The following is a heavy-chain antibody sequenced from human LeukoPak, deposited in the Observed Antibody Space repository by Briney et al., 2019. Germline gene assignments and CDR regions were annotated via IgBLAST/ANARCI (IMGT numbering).Heavy chain of an antibody. J-gene: IGHJ6*02. CDR1: GFTFSSYW. V-gene: IGHV3-74*01. CDR2: INSDGSST. D-gene: IGHD6-13*01. CDR3: ARGYSSSWYPGLWYYYGMDV. Sequence: PGGSLRLSCAASGFTFSSYWMHWVRQAPGKGLVWVSRINSDGSSTSYADSVKGRFTISRDNAKNTLYLQMNSLRAEDTAVYYCARGYSSSWYPGLWYYYGMDVWGQGTTVTVSS.